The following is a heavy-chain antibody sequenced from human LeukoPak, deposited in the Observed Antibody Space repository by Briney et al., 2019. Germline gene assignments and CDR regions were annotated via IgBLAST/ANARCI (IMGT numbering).Heavy chain of an antibody. CDR2: IKPSVGST. D-gene: IGHD1-26*01. CDR3: ARDRVGSIPSPFDY. J-gene: IGHJ4*02. CDR1: GFTFSNYY. V-gene: IGHV1-46*01. Sequence: ASVKASCKASGFTFSNYYIHWVRQAPGQGLEYMGIIKPSVGSTNYAQKFQGRVTMTSNTCTSRVYMEMNRLISEDTALYYCARDRVGSIPSPFDYWGQGTLITVSS.